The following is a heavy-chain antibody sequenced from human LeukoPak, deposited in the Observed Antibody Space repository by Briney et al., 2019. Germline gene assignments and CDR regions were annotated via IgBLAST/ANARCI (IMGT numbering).Heavy chain of an antibody. Sequence: GGSLRLSCAASGFTFSSYSMNWVRQAPGKGLEWVSSISSSSSYIYYADSVKGRFTISRDNAKNSLYLQMNSLRAEDTAVYYCARVLGYCSSTSCSLNMDVWGLGTTVTVSS. D-gene: IGHD2-2*01. CDR1: GFTFSSYS. V-gene: IGHV3-21*01. CDR2: ISSSSSYI. J-gene: IGHJ6*02. CDR3: ARVLGYCSSTSCSLNMDV.